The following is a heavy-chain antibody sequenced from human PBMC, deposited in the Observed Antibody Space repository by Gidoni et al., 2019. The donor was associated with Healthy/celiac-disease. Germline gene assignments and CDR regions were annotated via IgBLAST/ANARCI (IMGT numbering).Heavy chain of an antibody. CDR2: IYYSGST. J-gene: IGHJ5*02. V-gene: IGHV4-39*01. Sequence: QLQLQESGPGLVKPSETLSLTCTVSGGSISSSSYYWGWIRQPPGKGLEWIGSIYYSGSTYYNPSLKSRVTISVDTSKNQFSLKLSSVTAADTAVYYCARHAPENWFDPWGQGTLVTVSS. CDR3: ARHAPENWFDP. CDR1: GGSISSSSYY.